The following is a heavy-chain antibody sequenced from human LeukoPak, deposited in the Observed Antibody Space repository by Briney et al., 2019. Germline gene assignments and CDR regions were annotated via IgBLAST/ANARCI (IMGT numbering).Heavy chain of an antibody. CDR2: IYPGDSDT. CDR3: ARGSRYCSSTSCYADY. D-gene: IGHD2-2*01. Sequence: GESLQISCKGSGYSFTSYRIGWVRQLPGKGLEWMGIIYPGDSDTRYSPSFQGQVTISADKSISTAYLQWSSLKASDTAMYYCARGSRYCSSTSCYADYWGQGTLVTVSS. CDR1: GYSFTSYR. J-gene: IGHJ4*02. V-gene: IGHV5-51*01.